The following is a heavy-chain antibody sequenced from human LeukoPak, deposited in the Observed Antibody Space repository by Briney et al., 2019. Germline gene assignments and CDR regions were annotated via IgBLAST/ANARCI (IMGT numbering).Heavy chain of an antibody. J-gene: IGHJ4*02. D-gene: IGHD1-7*01. CDR3: ARKAQYNGHYPLDY. CDR1: GFTFTSYS. Sequence: GGSLRLSCAASGFTFTSYSMSRVRQAPGKGLEWVSGTSDRGDYTYYADSVKGRFTISRDSSKNTLFPQMNSLRAEDTALYFCARKAQYNGHYPLDYWGQGTLVTVSS. V-gene: IGHV3-23*01. CDR2: TSDRGDYT.